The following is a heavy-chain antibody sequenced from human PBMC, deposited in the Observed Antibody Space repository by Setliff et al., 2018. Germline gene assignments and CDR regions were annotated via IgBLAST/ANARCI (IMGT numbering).Heavy chain of an antibody. Sequence: ASVKVSCKASGGTLSSYAISWVRQAPGRGLEWMGGISVYNGNTNYAQTFQDRVTMTTDTSTNTAYLDLRNLRSDDTAVYYCARLTYNLYYYYLDVWGKGTPVTVSS. J-gene: IGHJ6*03. CDR1: GGTLSSYA. V-gene: IGHV1-18*01. CDR2: ISVYNGNT. D-gene: IGHD1-1*01. CDR3: ARLTYNLYYYYLDV.